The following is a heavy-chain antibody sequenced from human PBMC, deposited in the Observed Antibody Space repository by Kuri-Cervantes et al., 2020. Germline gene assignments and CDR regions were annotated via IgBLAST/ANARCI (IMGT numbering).Heavy chain of an antibody. D-gene: IGHD5-18*01. CDR2: IKSNPDGGTT. J-gene: IGHJ4*02. CDR3: TTVPKQLWFPFDY. V-gene: IGHV3-15*01. CDR1: GFTFSNAW. Sequence: GESLKISCAASGFTFSNAWMSWARQAPGKGLEWVGRIKSNPDGGTTDYAAPVKGRFTISRDDSKNTLYLQMNSLNTEDTAVYYCTTVPKQLWFPFDYWGQGTLVTVSS.